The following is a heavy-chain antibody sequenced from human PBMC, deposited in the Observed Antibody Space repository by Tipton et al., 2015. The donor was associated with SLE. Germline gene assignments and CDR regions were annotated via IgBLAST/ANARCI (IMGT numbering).Heavy chain of an antibody. V-gene: IGHV4-31*03. D-gene: IGHD5-12*01. CDR1: GDSIRSGGYY. J-gene: IGHJ4*02. CDR2: IHHSGST. Sequence: TLSLTCTVSGDSIRSGGYYWTWIRQHPGKGLEWIGHIHHSGSTSYNPTLRSRVIISVDTSKNQFSLMLSSVTAADTAVYYCARGGVGGYDYFDYWGRGTLVTVSS. CDR3: ARGGVGGYDYFDY.